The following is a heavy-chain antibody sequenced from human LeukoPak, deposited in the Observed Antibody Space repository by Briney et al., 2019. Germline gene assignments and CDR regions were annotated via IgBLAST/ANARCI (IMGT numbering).Heavy chain of an antibody. CDR1: GYTFTAYY. CDR2: INPNSGDT. Sequence: GASVKVSCKASGYTFTAYYIHWVRQAPGQGLEWLGWINPNSGDTNYAQKFQGRVTMTRDTSITTAYMELSRLKSDDTAVYYCAGGLMSAVGVGYFDYWGQGTLVTVSS. D-gene: IGHD1-26*01. J-gene: IGHJ4*02. CDR3: AGGLMSAVGVGYFDY. V-gene: IGHV1-2*02.